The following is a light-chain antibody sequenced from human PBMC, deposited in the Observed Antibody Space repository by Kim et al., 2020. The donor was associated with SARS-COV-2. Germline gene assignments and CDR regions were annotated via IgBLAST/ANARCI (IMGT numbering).Light chain of an antibody. V-gene: IGKV3D-15*01. J-gene: IGKJ5*01. Sequence: SPGDRAPLSCRASQNLANRLAWYQQKPGQAPRLLIYDTSTMATGFPARFSGSGSGTEFTLTISSVQSEDFALYYCQQYDNGPPISFGQGTRLEIK. CDR1: QNLANR. CDR3: QQYDNGPPIS. CDR2: DTS.